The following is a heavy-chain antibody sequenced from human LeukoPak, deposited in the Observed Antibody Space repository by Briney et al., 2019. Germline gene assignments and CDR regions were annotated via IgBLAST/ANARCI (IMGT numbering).Heavy chain of an antibody. D-gene: IGHD3-22*01. Sequence: PGGSLRLSCAASGFTVSSNYMSWVRQAPGKGLEWVSVIYSGGSTYYADSVKGRFTISRDNSKNTLYLQMNSLRAEDTAVYYCAKRDSSGYYYFDYWGQGTLVTVSS. CDR1: GFTVSSNY. J-gene: IGHJ4*02. CDR3: AKRDSSGYYYFDY. V-gene: IGHV3-53*01. CDR2: IYSGGST.